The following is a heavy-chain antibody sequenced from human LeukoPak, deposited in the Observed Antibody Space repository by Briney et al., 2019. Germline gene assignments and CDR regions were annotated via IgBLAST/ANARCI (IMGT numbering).Heavy chain of an antibody. J-gene: IGHJ4*02. Sequence: PGGPLRLSCAASGFTFSSYSMNWVRQAPGKGLEWVSSISSSSSYIYYADSVKGRFTISRDNAKNSLYLQMNSLRAEDTAVYYCARDPNRQWLVTDDYWGQGTLVTVSS. CDR1: GFTFSSYS. CDR2: ISSSSSYI. CDR3: ARDPNRQWLVTDDY. V-gene: IGHV3-21*01. D-gene: IGHD6-19*01.